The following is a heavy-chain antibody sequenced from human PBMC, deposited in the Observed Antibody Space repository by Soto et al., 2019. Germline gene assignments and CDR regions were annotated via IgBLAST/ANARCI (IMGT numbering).Heavy chain of an antibody. J-gene: IGHJ4*02. CDR2: INHSGST. V-gene: IGHV4-34*01. D-gene: IGHD3-3*01. CDR3: AILQLDFWSGYYTGIRIGYFDY. CDR1: GGSFGGYG. Sequence: SEMLCVRCAVEGGSFGGYGGSWIRKHPGKGLEWIGEINHSGSTNYNPSLKSRVTISVDTSKNQFSLKLSSVTAADTAVYYCAILQLDFWSGYYTGIRIGYFDYWGQGTLVTVSS.